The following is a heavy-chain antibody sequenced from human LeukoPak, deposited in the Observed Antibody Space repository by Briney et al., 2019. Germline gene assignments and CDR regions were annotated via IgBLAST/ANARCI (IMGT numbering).Heavy chain of an antibody. V-gene: IGHV3-30*02. D-gene: IGHD6-19*01. Sequence: GGSLRLPCVTSEFIFSSSDLHWVRQAPGKGLEWVAFIRNDGSDKYYLDSVEGRFTISRDNSKNQVYLHMNSLRADDTAVYYCVKDRKQWLVYFDDWGQGTLVTVSS. CDR2: IRNDGSDK. J-gene: IGHJ4*02. CDR1: EFIFSSSD. CDR3: VKDRKQWLVYFDD.